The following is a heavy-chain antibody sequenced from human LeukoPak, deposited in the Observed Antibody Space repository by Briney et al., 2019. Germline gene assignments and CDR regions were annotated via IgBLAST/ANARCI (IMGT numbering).Heavy chain of an antibody. J-gene: IGHJ4*02. V-gene: IGHV3-53*01. CDR2: IYSGGST. Sequence: GGSLRLSCAASGFTVSSNYMSWVRQAPGKGLEWVSVIYSGGSTYYADSVKGRFTISRDNSKNTLYLQMNSLRAEDTAVYYCARPRHYYYDSSGKDIWGQGTLVTVSS. CDR1: GFTVSSNY. D-gene: IGHD3-22*01. CDR3: ARPRHYYYDSSGKDI.